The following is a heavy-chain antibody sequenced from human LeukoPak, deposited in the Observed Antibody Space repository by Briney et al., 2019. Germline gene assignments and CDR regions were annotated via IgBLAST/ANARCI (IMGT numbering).Heavy chain of an antibody. J-gene: IGHJ4*02. CDR2: ISGSGRAT. Sequence: GGSLRLSCAASGFTFRSYAMSWVRQAPGKGLEWVSGISGSGRATYYADSVKGRFTISRDNSKNTLYLQMNSLGAEDTAVYHCAKDFEDYYVSGSYYFCYWGQGTLVTVSS. V-gene: IGHV3-23*01. CDR1: GFTFRSYA. CDR3: AKDFEDYYVSGSYYFCY. D-gene: IGHD3-10*01.